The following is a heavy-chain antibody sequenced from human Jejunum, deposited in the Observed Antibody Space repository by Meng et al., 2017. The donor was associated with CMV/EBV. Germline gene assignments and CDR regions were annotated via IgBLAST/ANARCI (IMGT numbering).Heavy chain of an antibody. D-gene: IGHD2/OR15-2a*01. Sequence: VPLGQSGAEVKKPGSSVKAACKTSGGSFSTYTCSWVRQAPGQGLEWMGGLIPVLNKAKSAPRFQDRVTFTADETTTTAYMELSSLTFEDTAVYFCARGRGNQPLFDFWGQGTLVTVSS. CDR3: ARGRGNQPLFDF. J-gene: IGHJ4*02. V-gene: IGHV1-69*10. CDR1: GGSFSTYT. CDR2: LIPVLNKA.